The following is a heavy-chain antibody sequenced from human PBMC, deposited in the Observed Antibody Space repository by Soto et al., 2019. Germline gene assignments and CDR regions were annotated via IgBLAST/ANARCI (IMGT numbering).Heavy chain of an antibody. Sequence: GGSLRLSCAASGFTFSSHGMHWVRQAPGKGLEWVAVISYDGSNKYYADSVKGRFTISRDNSKNTLYLQMNSLRAEDTDVYYCAKDYYDGSGYLPPPIDYGGQGTLVTVSS. J-gene: IGHJ4*02. CDR1: GFTFSSHG. V-gene: IGHV3-30*18. CDR2: ISYDGSNK. CDR3: AKDYYDGSGYLPPPIDY. D-gene: IGHD3-22*01.